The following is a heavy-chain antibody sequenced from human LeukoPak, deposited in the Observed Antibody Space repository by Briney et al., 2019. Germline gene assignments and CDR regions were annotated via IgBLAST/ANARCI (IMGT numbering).Heavy chain of an antibody. Sequence: SETLSLTCDVSGGSISTDDYWWGWIRQPPGKGLEWIAIIFFTGKTHHNPSLRSRAFLSVDTSKNQFSLRLSAVTAADTAVYYCARQMGLGVWALDYWGQGTLVTVSS. CDR1: GGSISTDDYW. J-gene: IGHJ4*02. CDR3: ARQMGLGVWALDY. CDR2: IFFTGKT. D-gene: IGHD5/OR15-5a*01. V-gene: IGHV4-39*01.